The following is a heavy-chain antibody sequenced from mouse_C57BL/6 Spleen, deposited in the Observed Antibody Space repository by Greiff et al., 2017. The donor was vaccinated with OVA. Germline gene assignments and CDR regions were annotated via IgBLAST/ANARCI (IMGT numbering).Heavy chain of an antibody. Sequence: QVQLQQSGAELVRPGASVTLSCKASGYTFTDYEMHWVKQTPVHGLEWIGAIDPETGGTAYNQKFKGKAILTADKSSSTAYMELRSLTSEDSAVYYCTRSEYYGSGPWFAYWGQGTLVTVSA. CDR2: IDPETGGT. V-gene: IGHV1-15*01. D-gene: IGHD1-1*01. CDR1: GYTFTDYE. CDR3: TRSEYYGSGPWFAY. J-gene: IGHJ3*01.